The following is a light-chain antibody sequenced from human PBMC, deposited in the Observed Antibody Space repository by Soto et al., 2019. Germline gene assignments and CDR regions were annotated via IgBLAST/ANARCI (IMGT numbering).Light chain of an antibody. Sequence: DIQMTQSPSALSASTGNRVTITCPASQDIRNYLNWYQQKPGKAPKTLIYDASKLQTWDRSRFRGSGSGKTFTFSISSLQPEDFAIYYCQQYDKLVTFGQGTKVEMK. V-gene: IGKV1-33*01. CDR2: DAS. CDR1: QDIRNY. CDR3: QQYDKLVT. J-gene: IGKJ1*01.